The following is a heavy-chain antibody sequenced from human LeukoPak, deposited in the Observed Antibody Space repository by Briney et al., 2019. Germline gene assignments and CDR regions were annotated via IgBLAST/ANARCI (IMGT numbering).Heavy chain of an antibody. D-gene: IGHD4/OR15-4a*01. V-gene: IGHV3-74*01. J-gene: IGHJ4*02. CDR2: IHSDEIRT. CDR3: ARGIYGDPVAFDY. CDR1: GFTFSNYA. Sequence: GGSLRLSCAASGFTFSNYAMSWVRQAPGKGLEWVSRIHSDEIRTNYADSVTGRFTISRDNAKNTVYLQMNSLRNEDTAVYYCARGIYGDPVAFDYWGQGTLVTVSS.